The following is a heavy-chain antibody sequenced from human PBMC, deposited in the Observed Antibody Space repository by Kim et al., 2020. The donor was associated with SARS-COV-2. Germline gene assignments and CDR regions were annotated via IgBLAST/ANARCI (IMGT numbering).Heavy chain of an antibody. J-gene: IGHJ4*02. Sequence: VKGRFTISRDNAKNSLYLQMNSLRAEDTAVYYCARDGASIVGATTLFDYWGQGTLVTVSS. V-gene: IGHV3-21*01. D-gene: IGHD1-26*01. CDR3: ARDGASIVGATTLFDY.